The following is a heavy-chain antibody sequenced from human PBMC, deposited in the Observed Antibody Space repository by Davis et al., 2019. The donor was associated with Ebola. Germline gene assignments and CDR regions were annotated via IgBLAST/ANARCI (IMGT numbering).Heavy chain of an antibody. V-gene: IGHV5-51*01. Sequence: GGSLRLSCKGSGYSFSNFWIGWVRQMPGKGLEWMGIIYPGDSDTRYSPSFQGQVTISADKSIATAYLQWSSLKASDTAMYYCARRAAVAYDHVWGISRHDVFDIWGQGTMVTVSS. J-gene: IGHJ3*02. CDR3: ARRAAVAYDHVWGISRHDVFDI. CDR2: IYPGDSDT. CDR1: GYSFSNFW. D-gene: IGHD3-16*01.